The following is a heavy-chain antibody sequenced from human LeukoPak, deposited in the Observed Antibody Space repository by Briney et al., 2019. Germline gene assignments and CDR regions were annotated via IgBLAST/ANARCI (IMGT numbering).Heavy chain of an antibody. CDR1: GGSISSYY. J-gene: IGHJ4*02. V-gene: IGHV4-59*01. CDR2: IYCSGST. CDR3: ARVWRYAAFDY. D-gene: IGHD2-8*01. Sequence: PSETLSLTCTVSGGSISSYYWSWIRQPPGKGLEWIGYIYCSGSTNYNPSLKSRVTISVDTSKNQFSLKLSSVTAADTAVYYCARVWRYAAFDYWGQGTLVTVSS.